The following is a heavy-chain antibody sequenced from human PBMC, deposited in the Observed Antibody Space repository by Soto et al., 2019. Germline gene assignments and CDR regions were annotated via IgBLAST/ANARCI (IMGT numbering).Heavy chain of an antibody. D-gene: IGHD1-7*01. CDR3: AKDLWNYGGYGMDV. CDR1: GFTFSSYA. J-gene: IGHJ6*02. V-gene: IGHV3-23*01. Sequence: GWSLRLSCAASGFTFSSYAMSWVRQAPGKGLEWVSAISGSGGSTYYADSVKGRFTISRDNSKDTLYLQMNSLRAEDTAVYYCAKDLWNYGGYGMDVWGHWTTVTVSS. CDR2: ISGSGGST.